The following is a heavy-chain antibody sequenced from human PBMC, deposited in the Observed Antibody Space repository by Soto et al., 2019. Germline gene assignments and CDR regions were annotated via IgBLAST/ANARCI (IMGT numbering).Heavy chain of an antibody. J-gene: IGHJ6*02. Sequence: KPGGSLRLSCAASGFTFSSYSMNWVRQAPGKGLEWVPSISSSSSYIYYADSVKGRFTISRDNAKNSLYLQMNSLRAEDTAVYYCARFLGDGIVVVPAGVFNYYYGMDVWAQGTTVTVSS. CDR2: ISSSSSYI. D-gene: IGHD2-2*01. CDR3: ARFLGDGIVVVPAGVFNYYYGMDV. V-gene: IGHV3-21*01. CDR1: GFTFSSYS.